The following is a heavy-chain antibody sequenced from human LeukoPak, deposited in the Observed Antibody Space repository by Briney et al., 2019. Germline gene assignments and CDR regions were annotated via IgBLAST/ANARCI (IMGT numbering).Heavy chain of an antibody. CDR1: GGSISSSSYY. J-gene: IGHJ4*02. CDR2: IYYSGNT. CDR3: ARETSLAGFASGLGFNY. V-gene: IGHV4-39*07. Sequence: SETLSLTCTVSGGSISSSSYYWGWIRQPPGKGLEWIGSIYYSGNTNYNPSLKSRVTMSIDTSKNQFSLKLTSVTAADTATYYCARETSLAGFASGLGFNYWGQGILVTVSS. D-gene: IGHD6-19*01.